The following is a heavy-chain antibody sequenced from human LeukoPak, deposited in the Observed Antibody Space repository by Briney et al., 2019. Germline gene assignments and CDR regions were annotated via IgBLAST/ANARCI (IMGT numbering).Heavy chain of an antibody. CDR1: GYTFTGYY. CDR3: ARAPPRLDGYILYY. D-gene: IGHD5-24*01. V-gene: IGHV1-2*02. J-gene: IGHJ4*02. Sequence: GASVKVSCKASGYTFTGYYIHWVRQAPGQGLEWMGWINPNSGGTNYAQKFQGRVTMTADKSTSTAYMELSSLRSEDTAVYYCARAPPRLDGYILYYWGQGTLVTVSS. CDR2: INPNSGGT.